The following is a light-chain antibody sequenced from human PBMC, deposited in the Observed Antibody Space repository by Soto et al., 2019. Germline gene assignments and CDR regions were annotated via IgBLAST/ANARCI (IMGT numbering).Light chain of an antibody. CDR3: AAWHDSLNGYV. Sequence: QSALTQPPSASGTPGQRVTISCSGSSSNIGSNTVNWYQQLPGTAPKLLIYSNNQRPSGVPGRFSGSKSGTSASLAISGLQSEDEADYYCAAWHDSLNGYVFGTGTKVTVL. V-gene: IGLV1-44*01. CDR2: SNN. CDR1: SSNIGSNT. J-gene: IGLJ1*01.